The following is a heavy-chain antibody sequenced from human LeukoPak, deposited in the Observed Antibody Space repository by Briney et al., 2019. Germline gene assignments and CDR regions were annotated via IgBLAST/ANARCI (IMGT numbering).Heavy chain of an antibody. CDR2: ITSSSSDT. J-gene: IGHJ4*02. D-gene: IGHD3-9*01. CDR3: ARDYDILTGYFRGGFDY. CDR1: GFTFSDYY. Sequence: SGGSLRLSCAASGFTFSDYYMSWIRQAPGKGLEWISYITSSSSDTNYADSVKGRFTISRDNAKKSLYLQMNSLRAEDTAVYYCARDYDILTGYFRGGFDYWGQGTLVTVSS. V-gene: IGHV3-11*05.